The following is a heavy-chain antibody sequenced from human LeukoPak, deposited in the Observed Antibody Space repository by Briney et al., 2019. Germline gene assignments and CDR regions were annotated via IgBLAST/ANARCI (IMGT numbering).Heavy chain of an antibody. J-gene: IGHJ4*02. Sequence: ASVKVSCKASGYTFTSYGISWVRQAPGQGLEWMGWISAYNGNTNYAQKLQGRVTMTTDTSTSTAYMELRSLRSDDTAVYYCARDPYGSSSGEFDYWGQGTLVTVSS. CDR2: ISAYNGNT. CDR1: GYTFTSYG. CDR3: ARDPYGSSSGEFDY. D-gene: IGHD6-6*01. V-gene: IGHV1-18*01.